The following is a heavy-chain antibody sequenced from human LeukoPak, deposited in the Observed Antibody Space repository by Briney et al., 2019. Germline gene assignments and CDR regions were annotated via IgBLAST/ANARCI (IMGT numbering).Heavy chain of an antibody. CDR3: AIPTLSRYCSGGSCYEH. V-gene: IGHV1-18*01. CDR2: ISAYNGNT. Sequence: ASVRVSCKASGYTFTSYGISWVRQAPGQGLEWMGWISAYNGNTNYAQKLQGRVTMTTDTSTSTAYMELRSLRSGDTAVYYCAIPTLSRYCSGGSCYEHWGQGTLVTVSS. CDR1: GYTFTSYG. D-gene: IGHD2-15*01. J-gene: IGHJ1*01.